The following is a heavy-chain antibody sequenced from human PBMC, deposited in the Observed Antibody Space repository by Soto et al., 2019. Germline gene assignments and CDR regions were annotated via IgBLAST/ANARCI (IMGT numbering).Heavy chain of an antibody. Sequence: ASVKVSCKASGYTFTSYDINWVRQATGQGLERMGWMNPNSGNTGYAQKFQGRVTMTRNISISTAYMELSSLRSEDTAVYYCARVLGGYDFWSGYYPDYYYYYMDVWG. D-gene: IGHD3-3*01. CDR2: MNPNSGNT. CDR3: ARVLGGYDFWSGYYPDYYYYYMDV. V-gene: IGHV1-8*01. CDR1: GYTFTSYD. J-gene: IGHJ6*03.